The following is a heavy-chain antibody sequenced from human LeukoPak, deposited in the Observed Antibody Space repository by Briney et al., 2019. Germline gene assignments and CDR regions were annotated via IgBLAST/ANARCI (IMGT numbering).Heavy chain of an antibody. J-gene: IGHJ4*02. V-gene: IGHV4-59*01. CDR3: ARVEEGAPGY. CDR2: IYYSGST. Sequence: PSETLSLTCTASGGSISSYYWSWIRQPPGKGLEWIGYIYYSGSTNYNPSLKSRVTISVDTSKNQFSLKLSSVTAADTAVYYCARVEEGAPGYWGQGTLVTVSS. D-gene: IGHD1-26*01. CDR1: GGSISSYY.